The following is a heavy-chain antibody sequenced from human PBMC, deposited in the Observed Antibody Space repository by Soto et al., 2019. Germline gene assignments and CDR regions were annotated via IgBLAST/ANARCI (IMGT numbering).Heavy chain of an antibody. CDR2: INSDGSIT. D-gene: IGHD3-10*01. J-gene: IGHJ4*02. CDR1: GFTFSGYW. Sequence: EVQLVESGGGLVQPGGSLRLSCAASGFTFSGYWMHWVRQVPGKGLVWVSRINSDGSITGYADSVKGRFTISRENAKNTLYLQMSNLRVEDTAVYYCASTYYGRLHWGQGTLVTVSS. CDR3: ASTYYGRLH. V-gene: IGHV3-74*01.